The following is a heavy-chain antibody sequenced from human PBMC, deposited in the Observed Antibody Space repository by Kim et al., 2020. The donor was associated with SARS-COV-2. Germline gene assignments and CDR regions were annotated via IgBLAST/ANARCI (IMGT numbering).Heavy chain of an antibody. J-gene: IGHJ6*01. D-gene: IGHD1-20*01. CDR2: LDRAGSNI. CDR1: GFTFSGYS. V-gene: IGHV3-21*01. Sequence: GGSLRLSCVASGFTFSGYSMNWVRQAPGKGLEWVSSLDRAGSNIYYADSVKGRFTISRDNVKVSLSLQMNSLRAEDTALYYCARGADDNLKCRDFLYY. CDR3: ARGADDNLKCRDFLYY.